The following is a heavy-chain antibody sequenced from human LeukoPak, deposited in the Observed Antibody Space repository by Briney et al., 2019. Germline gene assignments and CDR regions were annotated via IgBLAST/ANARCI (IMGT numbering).Heavy chain of an antibody. CDR2: ILVGSGNT. Sequence: SVKVSCKASGFTFSSSAMQWVRQARGQRLEWIGWILVGSGNTNYAQKFQERVTITRDMSTSTAYMELSSLRSEDTAVYYCAAEGGTGGFDYWGQGTLVTVSS. CDR3: AAEGGTGGFDY. V-gene: IGHV1-58*02. CDR1: GFTFSSSA. D-gene: IGHD7-27*01. J-gene: IGHJ4*02.